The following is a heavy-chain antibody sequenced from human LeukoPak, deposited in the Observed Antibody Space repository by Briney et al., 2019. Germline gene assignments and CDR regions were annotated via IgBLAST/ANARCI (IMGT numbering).Heavy chain of an antibody. J-gene: IGHJ3*02. CDR2: IYTSGST. D-gene: IGHD1-1*01. CDR1: GGSISSGSYY. Sequence: SQTLSLTCTVSGGSISSGSYYWSWIRQPAGKGLEWIGRIYTSGSTNYNPSLKSRVTISVDTSKNQFSLKLSSVTAADTAVYYCARAPALNPNWNDDRDAFDIWGQGTMVTVSS. V-gene: IGHV4-61*02. CDR3: ARAPALNPNWNDDRDAFDI.